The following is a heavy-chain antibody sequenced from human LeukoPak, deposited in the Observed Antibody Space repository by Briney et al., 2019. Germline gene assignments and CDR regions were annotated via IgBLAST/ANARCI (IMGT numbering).Heavy chain of an antibody. D-gene: IGHD5-12*01. CDR3: ASWRGYRGYDYGFDY. V-gene: IGHV4-39*07. Sequence: SETLSLTCNVSGDAVINNHYYWGWIRQSPGKGLEWIANIFYSGALFSRGDTYYNPSLKSRVTISVDTSKNQFSLKVRSMTAADTAVYYCASWRGYRGYDYGFDYWVPGTLVTVSS. CDR1: GDAVINNHYY. J-gene: IGHJ4*02. CDR2: IFYSGALFSRGDT.